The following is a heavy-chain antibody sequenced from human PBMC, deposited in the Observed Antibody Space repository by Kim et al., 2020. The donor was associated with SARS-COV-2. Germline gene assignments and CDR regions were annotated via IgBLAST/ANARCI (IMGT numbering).Heavy chain of an antibody. D-gene: IGHD1-26*01. Sequence: RFTISRDNAKNSLYLQMNSLRAEDTAVYYCARVDSAGWSYPPYYYGMDVWGQGTTVTVSS. J-gene: IGHJ6*02. V-gene: IGHV3-11*05. CDR3: ARVDSAGWSYPPYYYGMDV.